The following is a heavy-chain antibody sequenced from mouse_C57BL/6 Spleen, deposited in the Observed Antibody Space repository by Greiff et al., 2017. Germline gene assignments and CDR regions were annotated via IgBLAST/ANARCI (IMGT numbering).Heavy chain of an antibody. CDR1: FTSYW. CDR2: IDPSDSYT. CDR3: ARGRYFDV. V-gene: IGHV1-69*01. Sequence: FTSYWMHWVKQRPGQGLEWIGEIDPSDSYTNYNQKFKGKSTLTVDKSSSTAYMQLSSLTSEDSAVYYCARGRYFDVWGTGTTVTVSS. J-gene: IGHJ1*03.